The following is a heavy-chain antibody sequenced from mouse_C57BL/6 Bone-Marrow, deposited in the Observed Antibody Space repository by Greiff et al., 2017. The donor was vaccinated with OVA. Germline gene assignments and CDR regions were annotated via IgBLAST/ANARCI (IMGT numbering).Heavy chain of an antibody. Sequence: QVQLKESGAELVRPGASVKLSCKASGYTFTDYYINWVKQRPGQGLEWIARIYPGSGNTYYNEKFKGKATLTAEKSSSTAYMQLSSLTSEDSAVYFCARSTVVHFDYWGQGTTLTVSS. CDR1: GYTFTDYY. CDR3: ARSTVVHFDY. J-gene: IGHJ2*01. V-gene: IGHV1-76*01. CDR2: IYPGSGNT. D-gene: IGHD1-1*01.